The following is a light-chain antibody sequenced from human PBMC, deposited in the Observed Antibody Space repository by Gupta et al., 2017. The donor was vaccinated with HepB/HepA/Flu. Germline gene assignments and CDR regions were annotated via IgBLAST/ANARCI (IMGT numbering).Light chain of an antibody. CDR3: QHYVSSSFT. CDR1: QSVRTSY. V-gene: IGKV3-20*01. Sequence: EIVLTQSSGTLSLSPGERATLSCRASQSVRTSYLAWYQQKPGQAPRLLIYGASSRATGIPDSFSDSGSGTEFTLTISNLEPEDFAVYYFQHYVSSSFTFGPGTKVDMK. J-gene: IGKJ3*01. CDR2: GAS.